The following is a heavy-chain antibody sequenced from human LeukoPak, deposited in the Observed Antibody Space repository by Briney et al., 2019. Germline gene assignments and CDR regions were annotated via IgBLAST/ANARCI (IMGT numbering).Heavy chain of an antibody. CDR1: GYTFTSYG. J-gene: IGHJ5*02. Sequence: GASVKVSCKASGYTFTSYGISWVRQAPGQGLEWMGWISAYNGNTNYAQRLQGRVTMTTDTSTSTAYMELRSPRSDDTAVYYCARGRQLVPNNWFDPWGQGTLVTVSS. V-gene: IGHV1-18*01. D-gene: IGHD6-6*01. CDR2: ISAYNGNT. CDR3: ARGRQLVPNNWFDP.